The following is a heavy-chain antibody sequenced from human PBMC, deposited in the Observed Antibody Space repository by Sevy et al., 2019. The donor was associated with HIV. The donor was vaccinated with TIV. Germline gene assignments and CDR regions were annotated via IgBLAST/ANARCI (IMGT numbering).Heavy chain of an antibody. V-gene: IGHV3-49*04. D-gene: IGHD6-13*01. J-gene: IGHJ4*02. CDR1: GFTFGDYC. Sequence: GGSLRLSCTASGFTFGDYCMSWVRQAPGKGLEWVAFLKSDVYGGTVDHAASIRGRFVISRDDSKTIAYLQMNDLKTEDTGVYYCTRWKAAQSIFDYWGQGALVTVSS. CDR2: LKSDVYGGTV. CDR3: TRWKAAQSIFDY.